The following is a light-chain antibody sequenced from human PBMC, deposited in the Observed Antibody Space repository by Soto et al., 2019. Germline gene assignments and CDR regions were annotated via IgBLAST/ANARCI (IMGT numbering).Light chain of an antibody. Sequence: EIVLTQSPGTLSLSPGERATLSCRASQSVSSSYLAWYQQKPGQAPRLLIHGASSRATAIPDRFSGSGSGTDFTLTISRLATEDFSVYYCQQYGSSIFTFGPGTKVDIK. J-gene: IGKJ3*01. CDR3: QQYGSSIFT. V-gene: IGKV3-20*01. CDR2: GAS. CDR1: QSVSSSY.